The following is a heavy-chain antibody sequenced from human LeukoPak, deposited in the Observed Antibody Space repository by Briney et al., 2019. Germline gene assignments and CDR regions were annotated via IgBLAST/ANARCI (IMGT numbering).Heavy chain of an antibody. CDR1: GFTFSSYA. CDR3: VRGYSYGYYFDY. Sequence: PGGSLRLSCAASGFTFSSYAMSWVRQAPGKGLEWVSAISGSGGSTYYANSVKGRFTISRDNPKNTLYLQMNSLRAEDTAVYYCVRGYSYGYYFDYWGQGTLVTVSS. V-gene: IGHV3-23*01. D-gene: IGHD5-18*01. CDR2: ISGSGGST. J-gene: IGHJ4*02.